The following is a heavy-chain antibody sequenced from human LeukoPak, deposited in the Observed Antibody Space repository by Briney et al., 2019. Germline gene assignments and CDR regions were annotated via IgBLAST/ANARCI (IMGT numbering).Heavy chain of an antibody. CDR3: ARDGAIVGATGDDAFDI. CDR2: IYSGGST. J-gene: IGHJ3*02. V-gene: IGHV3-53*01. D-gene: IGHD1-26*01. Sequence: GGSLRLSCAASGFTVSSNYMSWVRQAPGKGLEWVSVIYSGGSTYYADSVKGRFTISRDNSKNTLYLQMNSLRAEDTAVYYCARDGAIVGATGDDAFDIWGQGTMVTVSS. CDR1: GFTVSSNY.